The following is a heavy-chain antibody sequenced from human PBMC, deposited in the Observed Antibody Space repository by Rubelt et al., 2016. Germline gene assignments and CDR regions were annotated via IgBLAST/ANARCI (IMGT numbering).Heavy chain of an antibody. Sequence: QVQLVQSGSELKKPGASVKVSCKASGYTFTSYAMNWVRQAPGQGLEWMGWINTNTGNPTYAQGVTGRFGVSWETAVSTAYLQISSLKAEDTAVYYCATPRRHPTIFAFDYWGQGTLVTVSS. V-gene: IGHV7-4-1*02. D-gene: IGHD3-3*01. CDR2: INTNTGNP. CDR3: ATPRRHPTIFAFDY. J-gene: IGHJ4*02. CDR1: GYTFTSYA.